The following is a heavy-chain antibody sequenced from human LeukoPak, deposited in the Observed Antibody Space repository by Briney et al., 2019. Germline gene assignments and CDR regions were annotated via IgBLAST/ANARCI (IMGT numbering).Heavy chain of an antibody. CDR3: ATETNGRHYDY. V-gene: IGHV3-11*04. CDR1: GFTFSDYY. Sequence: PGGSLRLSCAAFGFTFSDYYMSWIRQAPGKGLEWVASIGPTGSDRYHADSIKGRFTISRDNANNFLYLQMNSLRAEDTAVYYCATETNGRHYDYWGQGTLLTVSS. D-gene: IGHD1-14*01. CDR2: IGPTGSDR. J-gene: IGHJ4*02.